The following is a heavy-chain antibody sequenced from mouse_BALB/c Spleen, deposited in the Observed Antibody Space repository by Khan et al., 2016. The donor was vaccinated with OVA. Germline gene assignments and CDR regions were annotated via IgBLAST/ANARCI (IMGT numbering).Heavy chain of an antibody. CDR2: INPSNNYI. D-gene: IGHD2-14*01. CDR1: GYTFTSYT. J-gene: IGHJ3*01. CDR3: VREGAYHRSDGWFAY. V-gene: IGHV1-4*01. Sequence: QVQLKQSGAELARPGASVKMSCKASGYTFTSYTMHWVRQRPGQAPEWIGHINPSNNYINYNQNFKDKATLIVDSSSSTAYMQLSSLTSEDSAFYYSVREGAYHRSDGWFAYWGQGTLVTVSA.